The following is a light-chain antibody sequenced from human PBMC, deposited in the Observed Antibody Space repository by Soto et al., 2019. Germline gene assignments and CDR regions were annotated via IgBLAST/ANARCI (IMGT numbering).Light chain of an antibody. CDR3: QSYDSSLSGVV. CDR1: SSNIGAGYD. J-gene: IGLJ2*01. CDR2: GNS. Sequence: QSELTQPPSVSGAPGQRVTISCTGSSSNIGAGYDVHWYQQLPGTAPKLLIYGNSNRPSGVPDRFSGSKSGTSASLAIPGLQAEDEADYYCQSYDSSLSGVVFGGGTKLTVL. V-gene: IGLV1-40*01.